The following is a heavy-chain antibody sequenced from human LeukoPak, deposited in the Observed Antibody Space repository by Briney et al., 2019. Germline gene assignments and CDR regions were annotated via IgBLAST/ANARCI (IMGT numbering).Heavy chain of an antibody. J-gene: IGHJ4*02. V-gene: IGHV4-39*01. D-gene: IGHD5-18*01. CDR1: GGSISSGSYY. Sequence: SETLSLTCSVSGGSISSGSYYWGWIRQPPGKDLEWIGSIFNSGSTYYNPSLKSRVTISVDTSKNQFSLKLSSVTAADTAVYYCAGGYSYVNYYFDYWGQGTLVTVSS. CDR2: IFNSGST. CDR3: AGGYSYVNYYFDY.